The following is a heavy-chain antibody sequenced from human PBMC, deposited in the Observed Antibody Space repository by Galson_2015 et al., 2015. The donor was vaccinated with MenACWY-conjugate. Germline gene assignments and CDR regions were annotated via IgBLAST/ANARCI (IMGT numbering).Heavy chain of an antibody. CDR3: VRPIMTFDAVRRLDY. Sequence: SLRLSCAASGFTFSTYWMTWVRQAPGKGLEWVANIKYDGSEQYYGDSVRGRFTISRDNAKNSLYLQMNSLRPEDTAVYFCVRPIMTFDAVRRLDYWGQGTVVTVSS. J-gene: IGHJ4*02. CDR2: IKYDGSEQ. D-gene: IGHD2-8*01. CDR1: GFTFSTYW. V-gene: IGHV3-7*01.